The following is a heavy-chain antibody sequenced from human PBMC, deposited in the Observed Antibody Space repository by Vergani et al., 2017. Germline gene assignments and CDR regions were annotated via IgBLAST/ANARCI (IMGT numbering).Heavy chain of an antibody. Sequence: QVQLVESGGGVVQPGRSLRLSCAAPGFTFSSYAMHWVRQAPGKGLEWVAVISYDGSNKYHADSVKGRFTISRDNSKHTLYLQMNSLRAEDTAVYYCASSHMRGYSYGHLEAFDYWGQGTLVTVSS. J-gene: IGHJ4*02. V-gene: IGHV3-30-3*01. CDR2: ISYDGSNK. D-gene: IGHD5-18*01. CDR3: ASSHMRGYSYGHLEAFDY. CDR1: GFTFSSYA.